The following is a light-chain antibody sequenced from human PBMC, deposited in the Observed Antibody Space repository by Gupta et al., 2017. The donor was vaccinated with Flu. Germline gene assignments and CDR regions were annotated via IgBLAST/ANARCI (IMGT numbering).Light chain of an antibody. V-gene: IGKV3-20*01. CDR3: QPYRT. CDR1: QSVSSSY. J-gene: IGKJ2*01. Sequence: EIVLTQSPGTLSLSPGERATLSCRASQSVSSSYLAGYQQKPGQDPRLLIYWASSRATGIKDRLSGSGSGTDFTRTSSRMEPEDFDGYDGQPYRTFGQGTRLEIK. CDR2: WAS.